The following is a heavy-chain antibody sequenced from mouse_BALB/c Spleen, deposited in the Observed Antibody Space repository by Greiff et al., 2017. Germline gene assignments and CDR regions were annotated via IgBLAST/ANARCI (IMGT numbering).Heavy chain of an antibody. J-gene: IGHJ2*01. CDR3: ARGDGNFDY. CDR2: ISSGGST. V-gene: IGHV5-6-5*01. CDR1: GFPFSDYY. D-gene: IGHD2-1*01. Sequence: EVKLVESGGGLVKPGGSLKLSCAASGFPFSDYYMSWVRQTPETRLEWVAFISSGGSTYYPDSVKGRFTISRDNARNILYLQMSSLRSEDTAMYYCARGDGNFDYWGQGTTLTVSS.